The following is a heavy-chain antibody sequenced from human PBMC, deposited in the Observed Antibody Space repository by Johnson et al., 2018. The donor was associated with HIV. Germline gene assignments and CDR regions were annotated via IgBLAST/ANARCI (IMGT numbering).Heavy chain of an antibody. D-gene: IGHD2-15*01. CDR1: GFTFDDYG. V-gene: IGHV3-64*01. CDR3: ARGEDSYFDI. Sequence: VLLVESGGGLVQPGGSLRLSCGASGFTFDDYGMSWVRQAPGKGLEYVSGISSNGRSTYHAKSVKGRFTISRDNSKNTLYLQMGSLRAEDMAVYYCARGEDSYFDIWGQGTMVTVSS. CDR2: ISSNGRST. J-gene: IGHJ3*02.